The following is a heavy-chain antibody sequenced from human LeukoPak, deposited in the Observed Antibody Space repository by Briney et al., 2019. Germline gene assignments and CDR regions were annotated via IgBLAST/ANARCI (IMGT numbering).Heavy chain of an antibody. D-gene: IGHD6-13*01. V-gene: IGHV1-2*02. J-gene: IGHJ4*02. Sequence: ASVKVSCKASGYTFTGYYMHWVRQAPGQGLEWMGWINPNSGGTNYAQKFQGRVTMTRDTSISTAYMELGRLRSDDTAVYYCAGADSSSWYYFDYWGQGTLVTVSS. CDR3: AGADSSSWYYFDY. CDR2: INPNSGGT. CDR1: GYTFTGYY.